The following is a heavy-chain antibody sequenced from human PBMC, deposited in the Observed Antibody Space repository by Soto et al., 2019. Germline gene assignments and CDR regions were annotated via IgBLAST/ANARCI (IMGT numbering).Heavy chain of an antibody. CDR1: GDSINNGEYY. D-gene: IGHD4-17*01. CDR3: ARDHTVTTGAFDI. V-gene: IGHV4-30-4*01. J-gene: IGHJ3*02. Sequence: QVQLQESGPGLLKPSQTLSLTCNVSGDSINNGEYYWSWFRQPPGKGLEWIGYIYYNEVTYYNPSLKRRPTISLETSKNQFSLQLTSVTAADTAVYYCARDHTVTTGAFDIWGPGTMVTFSS. CDR2: IYYNEVT.